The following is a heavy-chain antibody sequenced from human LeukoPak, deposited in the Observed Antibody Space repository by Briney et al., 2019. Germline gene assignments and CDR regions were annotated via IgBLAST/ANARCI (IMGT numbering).Heavy chain of an antibody. V-gene: IGHV3-48*04. D-gene: IGHD2-2*01. CDR3: ARGASARQDF. Sequence: GGSLRLSCAASGFTFSSYSMTWVRQAPGKGLECVSYITSGSTTIYYADSVKGRFTISRDNAKNTLYLQMDGLRADDTAVYYCARGASARQDFWGQGTLVTVSS. CDR2: ITSGSTTI. J-gene: IGHJ4*02. CDR1: GFTFSSYS.